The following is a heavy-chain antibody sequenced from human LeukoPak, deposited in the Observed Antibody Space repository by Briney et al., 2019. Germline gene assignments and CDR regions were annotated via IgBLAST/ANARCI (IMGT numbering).Heavy chain of an antibody. CDR2: INPNSGGT. D-gene: IGHD3-10*01. J-gene: IGHJ6*02. CDR3: ARRGAGFGEFYYYGIDV. V-gene: IGHV1-2*02. CDR1: GYTFTGYF. Sequence: ASVKVSFKASGYTFTGYFMHWFRQAPGQGLEWMGWINPNSGGTNYAQKFQGRVSMTKDTSISTAYMELSRLTSDDTAVYFCARRGAGFGEFYYYGIDVWGLGTAVTVSS.